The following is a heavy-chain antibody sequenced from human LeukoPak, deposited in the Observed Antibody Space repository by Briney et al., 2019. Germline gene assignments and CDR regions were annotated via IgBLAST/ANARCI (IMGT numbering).Heavy chain of an antibody. D-gene: IGHD1-14*01. CDR1: GFTFSSYE. Sequence: GGSLRLSCAASGFTFSSYEMNWVRQAPGKGLEWVSYISSSGSTIYYADSVKGRFTISRDNSKNTLYLQMNSLRAEDTAVYYCAREVPGSAAFDIWGQGTMVTVSS. CDR2: ISSSGSTI. CDR3: AREVPGSAAFDI. V-gene: IGHV3-48*03. J-gene: IGHJ3*02.